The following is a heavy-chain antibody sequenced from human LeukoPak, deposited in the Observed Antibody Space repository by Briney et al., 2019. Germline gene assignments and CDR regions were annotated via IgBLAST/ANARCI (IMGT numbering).Heavy chain of an antibody. J-gene: IGHJ4*02. D-gene: IGHD2-15*01. CDR3: ARSQYCSGGSGYRFVFDY. V-gene: IGHV1-2*02. CDR1: GYTFAGYY. CDR2: INPNSGGT. Sequence: ASVKVSCKASGYTFAGYYMHWVRQAPGQGLEWMGWINPNSGGTNYARKFQGRVTMTRDTSISTAYMELSRLRSDDTAVYYCARSQYCSGGSGYRFVFDYWGQGTLVTVSS.